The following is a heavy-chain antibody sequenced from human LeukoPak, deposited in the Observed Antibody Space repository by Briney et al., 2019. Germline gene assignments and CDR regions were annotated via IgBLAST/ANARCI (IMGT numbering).Heavy chain of an antibody. CDR3: ASGSGSYRTPYYYMDV. CDR2: IYSGGST. CDR1: GFTFSSYW. V-gene: IGHV3-53*01. Sequence: GGSLRLSCAASGFTFSSYWMSWVRQAPGEGLEWVSVIYSGGSTYYADSVKGRFTISRDNSKNTLYLQMNNLRAEDTAVYYCASGSGSYRTPYYYMDVWGKGTTVTVSS. J-gene: IGHJ6*03. D-gene: IGHD3-10*01.